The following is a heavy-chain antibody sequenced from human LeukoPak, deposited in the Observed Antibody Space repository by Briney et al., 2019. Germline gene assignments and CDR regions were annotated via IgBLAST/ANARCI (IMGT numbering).Heavy chain of an antibody. CDR1: GFTVSNNY. CDR3: TTLNYDGSVTNAFDV. J-gene: IGHJ3*01. D-gene: IGHD3-22*01. V-gene: IGHV3-66*04. CDR2: IYSGGNT. Sequence: GGSLRLSCAASGFTVSNNYMSWVRQAPEKGLEWVSVIYSGGNTFYADSVKGRFTISRDNSKNTLYLQMSSLRVEDTAVYFCTTLNYDGSVTNAFDVWGQGTMVTVSS.